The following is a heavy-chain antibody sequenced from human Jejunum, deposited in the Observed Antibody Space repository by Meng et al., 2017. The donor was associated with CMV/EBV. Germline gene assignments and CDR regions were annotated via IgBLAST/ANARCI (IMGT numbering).Heavy chain of an antibody. V-gene: IGHV3-7*01. CDR2: MNQDGSER. CDR3: ARPLGGYVWSP. CDR1: GFIFGDYW. Sequence: CTGYGFIFGDYWMSWVRQVPGKGLEWAANMNQDGSERYYMDSVKGRFVIYRDNAQNSVYLQMNNLRAEDTGVYFCARPLGGYVWSPWGQGTQVTVSS. D-gene: IGHD3-16*01. J-gene: IGHJ4*02.